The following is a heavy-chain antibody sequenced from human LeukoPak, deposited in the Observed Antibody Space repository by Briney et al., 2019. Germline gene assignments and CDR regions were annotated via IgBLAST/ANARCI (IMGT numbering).Heavy chain of an antibody. CDR1: GGSFSGYY. D-gene: IGHD3-22*01. V-gene: IGHV4-34*01. Sequence: SETLSLTCAVYGGSFSGYYWSWIRQPPGKGLEWIGEINHSGSTNYNPSLKSRVTISVDTSKNQSSLKLSSVTAADTAVYYCARGRTWLARPPNWFDPWGQGTLVTVSS. CDR3: ARGRTWLARPPNWFDP. J-gene: IGHJ5*02. CDR2: INHSGST.